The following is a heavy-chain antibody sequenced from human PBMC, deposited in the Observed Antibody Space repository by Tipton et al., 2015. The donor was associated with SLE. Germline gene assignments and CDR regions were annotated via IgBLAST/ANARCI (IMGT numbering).Heavy chain of an antibody. Sequence: TLSLTCAVYGGSFSGYYWSWIRQPPGKGLEWIGEINHSGSTNYNPSLKSRVTISVDTSKNQFSLKLSSVTAADTAVYYCARAGPVWRYLDGFDYWGQGTLVTVSS. V-gene: IGHV4-34*01. CDR1: GGSFSGYY. J-gene: IGHJ4*02. CDR2: INHSGST. CDR3: ARAGPVWRYLDGFDY. D-gene: IGHD3-9*01.